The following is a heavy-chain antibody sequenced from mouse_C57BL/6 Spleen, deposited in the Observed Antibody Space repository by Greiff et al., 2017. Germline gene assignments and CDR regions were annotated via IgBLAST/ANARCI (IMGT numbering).Heavy chain of an antibody. Sequence: VQLQESGAELVRPGASVTLSCKASGYTFTDYEMHWVKQTPVHGLEWIGAIDPETGGTAYNQKFKGKAILTADKSYSTAYMELRSLTSEDAAVDYCTREGDYEKNYCDYWGQGTTLTVAS. CDR3: TREGDYEKNYCDY. CDR1: GYTFTDYE. D-gene: IGHD2-4*01. V-gene: IGHV1-15*01. J-gene: IGHJ2*01. CDR2: IDPETGGT.